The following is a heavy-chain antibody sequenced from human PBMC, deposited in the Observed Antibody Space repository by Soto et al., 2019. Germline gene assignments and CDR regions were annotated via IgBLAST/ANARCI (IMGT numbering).Heavy chain of an antibody. D-gene: IGHD2-2*01. Sequence: SETLSLTCTVSGGSISRGGYSWSWIRQPPGKGLEWIGYMYHSGSTYYNPSLKSRVTISIDRSKNQFSLKLSSVTAADTAVYYXARVPDYWGQGTLVTVSS. J-gene: IGHJ4*02. CDR3: ARVPDY. CDR1: GGSISRGGYS. V-gene: IGHV4-30-2*01. CDR2: MYHSGST.